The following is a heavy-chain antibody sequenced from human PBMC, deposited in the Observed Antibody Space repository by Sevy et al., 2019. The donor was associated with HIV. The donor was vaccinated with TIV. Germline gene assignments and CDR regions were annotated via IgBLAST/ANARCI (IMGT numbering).Heavy chain of an antibody. CDR1: GYSLSKLS. V-gene: IGHV1-24*01. D-gene: IGHD2-15*01. J-gene: IGHJ5*02. CDR2: LDPGNGEI. Sequence: ASVKVSCKVFGYSLSKLSMHWVRQAPGKGLEWMGSLDPGNGEITYAQTLQGRVTMTEDTSTDTAYMELSCLTSEGTATYYWATVGLGYYSGSSYYQGDWFDPWGQGTLVTVSS. CDR3: ATVGLGYYSGSSYYQGDWFDP.